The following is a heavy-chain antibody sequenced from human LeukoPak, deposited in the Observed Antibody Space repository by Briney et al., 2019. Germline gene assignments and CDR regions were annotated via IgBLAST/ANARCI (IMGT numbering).Heavy chain of an antibody. Sequence: GGSLRLSCAASGFTFSSYDMHWVRQATGKGLEWVSAIGTAGDTYYPGSVKGRFTISRENAKNSLYLQMNSLRAEDTAVYYCAKVLNSGSYYGFDYWGQGTLVTVSS. CDR3: AKVLNSGSYYGFDY. J-gene: IGHJ4*02. CDR1: GFTFSSYD. D-gene: IGHD3-10*01. V-gene: IGHV3-13*01. CDR2: IGTAGDT.